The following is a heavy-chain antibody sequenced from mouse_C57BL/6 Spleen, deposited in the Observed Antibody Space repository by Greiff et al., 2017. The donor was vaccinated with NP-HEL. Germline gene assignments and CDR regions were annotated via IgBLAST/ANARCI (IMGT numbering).Heavy chain of an antibody. CDR3: ALTGTSWYFDV. V-gene: IGHV1-19*01. J-gene: IGHJ1*03. CDR2: INPYNGGT. D-gene: IGHD4-1*01. Sequence: EVKLMESGPVLVKPGASVKMSCKSSGYTFTDYYMNWVKQSHGKSLEWIGVINPYNGGTSYNQKFKGKATLTVDKSSSTAYMELNSLTSEDSAVYYCALTGTSWYFDVWGTGTTVTVSS. CDR1: GYTFTDYY.